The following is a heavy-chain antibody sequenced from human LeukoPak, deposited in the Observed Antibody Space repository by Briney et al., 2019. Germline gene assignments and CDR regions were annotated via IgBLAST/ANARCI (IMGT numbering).Heavy chain of an antibody. CDR3: ARGGGLDV. D-gene: IGHD3-16*01. V-gene: IGHV3-7*03. J-gene: IGHJ6*02. CDR2: INHNGNVN. Sequence: GGSLRLSCAASGFTFSSYWMNWARQAPGKGLEWVASINHNGNVNYYVDSVKGRFTISRDNAKNSLYLQMSNLRAEDTAVYFCARGGGLDVWAKGPRSPSP. CDR1: GFTFSSYW.